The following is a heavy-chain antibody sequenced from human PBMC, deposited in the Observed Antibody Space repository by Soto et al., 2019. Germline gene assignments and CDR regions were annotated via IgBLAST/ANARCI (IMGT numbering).Heavy chain of an antibody. V-gene: IGHV4-30-2*01. J-gene: IGHJ6*02. CDR2: ISHSGST. CDR1: GGSISSGGYS. D-gene: IGHD3-16*02. Sequence: QLQLQESGSGLVKPSQTLSLTCAVSGGSISSGGYSWSWIRQPPGKGLEWIGYISHSGSTYYNPSLKSRFTRSIDKSKNQFSLKVTSVTAADTAVYAWASELLSGMDVWGPGTTVTVSS. CDR3: ASELLSGMDV.